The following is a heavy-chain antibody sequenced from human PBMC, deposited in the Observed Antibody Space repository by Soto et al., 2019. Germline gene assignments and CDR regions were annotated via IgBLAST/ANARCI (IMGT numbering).Heavy chain of an antibody. CDR1: GYTFTSYG. J-gene: IGHJ4*02. V-gene: IGHV1-18*04. D-gene: IGHD3-10*01. Sequence: RASVKVSCKASGYTFTSYGISWVRQAPGQGLEWMGWISAYNGNTNYAQKLQGRVTMTTDTSTSTAYMELRSLRSDDTAVYYCARSVYPYGSGSYYPSNYWGQGTLVTVSS. CDR3: ARSVYPYGSGSYYPSNY. CDR2: ISAYNGNT.